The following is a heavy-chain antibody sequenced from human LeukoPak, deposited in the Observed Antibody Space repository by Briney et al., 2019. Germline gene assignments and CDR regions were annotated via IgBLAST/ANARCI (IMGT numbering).Heavy chain of an antibody. CDR3: TTDHVGATVEFDS. J-gene: IGHJ4*02. CDR2: ISTSGSSV. Sequence: TGGSLRLSCAASGFTFSNYEMNWVRQAPGEGLEWLSYISTSGSSVNYADSVKGRFTISRDNAKNSLYLQMDSLRAEDTAIYYCTTDHVGATVEFDSWGQGTLVTVSS. CDR1: GFTFSNYE. V-gene: IGHV3-48*03. D-gene: IGHD1-26*01.